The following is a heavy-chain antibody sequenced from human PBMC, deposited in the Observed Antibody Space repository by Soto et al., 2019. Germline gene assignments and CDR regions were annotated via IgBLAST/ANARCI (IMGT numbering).Heavy chain of an antibody. CDR1: GYTFTSYD. CDR3: ASQVRDFWSCPPYV. Sequence: ASVKVSCKASGYTFTSYDINWVRQATGQGLEWMGWMNPNSGNTGYAQKFQGRVTMTRNTSISTAYMELSSLRSEDTAVYYCASQVRDFWSCPPYVWGKGTTVTVSS. V-gene: IGHV1-8*01. D-gene: IGHD3-3*01. CDR2: MNPNSGNT. J-gene: IGHJ6*04.